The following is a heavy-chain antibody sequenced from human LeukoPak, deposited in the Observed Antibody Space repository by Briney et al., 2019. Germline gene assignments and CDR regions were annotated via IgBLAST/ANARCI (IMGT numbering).Heavy chain of an antibody. CDR3: ARATDTAMVTFDY. D-gene: IGHD5-18*01. CDR2: INPNSGGT. CDR1: GYTFTGYY. Sequence: ASVQVSCKASGYTFTGYYMHWVRQAPGQGLEWMGWINPNSGGTNYAQKFQGRVTMTRDTSISTAYMELSRLRSDDTAVYYCARATDTAMVTFDYWGQGTLVTVSS. V-gene: IGHV1-2*02. J-gene: IGHJ4*02.